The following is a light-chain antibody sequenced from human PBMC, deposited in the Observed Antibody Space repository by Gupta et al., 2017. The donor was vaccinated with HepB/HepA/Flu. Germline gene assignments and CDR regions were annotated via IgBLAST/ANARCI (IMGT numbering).Light chain of an antibody. CDR3: GQRTKWVT. Sequence: EIVLTQSPATLSLSPGERATLSCRASQSVSSYLAWYQQKPGQTPRLLIYHASTRVNGIPDRFSRTGAVPNFTLTSSSRGNKGFAVYYGGQRTKWVTFGPGTKVDIK. V-gene: IGKV3-11*01. CDR1: QSVSSY. J-gene: IGKJ3*01. CDR2: HAS.